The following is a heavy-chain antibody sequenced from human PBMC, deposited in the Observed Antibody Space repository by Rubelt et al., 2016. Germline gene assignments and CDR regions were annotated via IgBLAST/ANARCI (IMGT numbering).Heavy chain of an antibody. D-gene: IGHD1-1*01. V-gene: IGHV1-18*01. CDR3: ARDQLALYAFDI. CDR2: ISTYNGDT. Sequence: QVQLVQSGAEVKEPGASIKVSCKTSGYSFKRYAISWVRQAPGQGLEWMGWISTYNGDTRYAQKLQGRVTMTTDTSTSTAYMELRSRRSDDTAVYYCARDQLALYAFDIWGQGTMVTVSS. J-gene: IGHJ3*02. CDR1: GYSFKRYA.